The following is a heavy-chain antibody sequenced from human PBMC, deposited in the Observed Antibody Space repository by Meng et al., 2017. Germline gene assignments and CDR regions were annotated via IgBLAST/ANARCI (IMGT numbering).Heavy chain of an antibody. CDR3: AREVYRPTTVTSHTPYYFDY. D-gene: IGHD4-17*01. CDR2: ISSSGSTI. V-gene: IGHV3-48*03. Sequence: GESLKISCAASGFTFSSYEMNWVRQAPGKGLEWVSYISSSGSTIYYADSVNGRFTISRDNAKNSLYLQMNSLRAEDTAVYYCAREVYRPTTVTSHTPYYFDYWGQGTLVTVSS. CDR1: GFTFSSYE. J-gene: IGHJ4*02.